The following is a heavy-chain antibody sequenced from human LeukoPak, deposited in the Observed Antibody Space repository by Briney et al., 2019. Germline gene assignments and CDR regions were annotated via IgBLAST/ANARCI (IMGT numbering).Heavy chain of an antibody. CDR3: ARDRGGGYDYGDLYYFDY. D-gene: IGHD4-17*01. Sequence: SVKVSCKASGGTFSSYAISWVRQAPGQGLEWMGRIIPILGIANYAQKFQGRVTITADKSTSTAYMELSSLRPEDTAVYYCARDRGGGYDYGDLYYFDYWGQGTLVTVSS. J-gene: IGHJ4*02. CDR2: IIPILGIA. V-gene: IGHV1-69*04. CDR1: GGTFSSYA.